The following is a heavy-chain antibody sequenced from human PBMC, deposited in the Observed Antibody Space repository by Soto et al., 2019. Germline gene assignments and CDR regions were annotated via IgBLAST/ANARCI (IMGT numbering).Heavy chain of an antibody. CDR1: GGSISSYY. J-gene: IGHJ5*02. CDR2: ISNSGST. Sequence: QVQLQESGPGLVKPSETLSLTYTVSGGSISSYYWSWVRQPPGKGLEWIGYISNSGSTNYNPSLKSRVTISIDTSKNQFSLKLSSVTAADTAVYCCARSPSRNWFDPWGQGTLVTVSS. V-gene: IGHV4-59*01. CDR3: ARSPSRNWFDP.